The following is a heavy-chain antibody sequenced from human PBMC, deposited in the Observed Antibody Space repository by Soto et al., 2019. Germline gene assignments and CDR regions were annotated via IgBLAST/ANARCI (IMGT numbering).Heavy chain of an antibody. D-gene: IGHD4-4*01. CDR3: ASSYSNYALIDYYYYGMDV. V-gene: IGHV1-3*01. CDR2: INAGNGNT. J-gene: IGHJ6*02. Sequence: QVQLVQSGAEVKKPGASVKVSCKASGYTFTSYAMHWVRQAPGQRLEWMGWINAGNGNTKYSQKFQGRVTITRDTSASTAYMERGSLRSEDTAVYYCASSYSNYALIDYYYYGMDVWGQGTTVTVSS. CDR1: GYTFTSYA.